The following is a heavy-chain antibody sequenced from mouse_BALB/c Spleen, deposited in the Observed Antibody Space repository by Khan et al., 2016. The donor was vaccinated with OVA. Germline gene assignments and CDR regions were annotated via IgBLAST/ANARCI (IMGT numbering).Heavy chain of an antibody. CDR2: IHPTSGYT. CDR3: ARDRIDY. V-gene: IGHV1-7*01. J-gene: IGHJ2*01. CDR1: GYTFTSYW. Sequence: QVQLKQSGAELAKPGASVKMSCTASGYTFTSYWMHWMKQRPGQGLEWIGYIHPTSGYTKFNQKFKDKATLTADKSSSTAYMQLSSLTSDDSAVYYCARDRIDYWGQGTALTVSS.